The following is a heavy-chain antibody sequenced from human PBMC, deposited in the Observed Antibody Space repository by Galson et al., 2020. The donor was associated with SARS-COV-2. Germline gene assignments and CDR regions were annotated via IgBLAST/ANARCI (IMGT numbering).Heavy chain of an antibody. V-gene: IGHV3-23*03. CDR2: IYSGGST. CDR1: GFTFSSYA. D-gene: IGHD5-18*01. Sequence: GGSLRLSCAASGFTFSSYAMSWVRQAPGKGLEWVSVIYSGGSTYYADSVKGRFTISRDNSKNTLYLQMNSLRAEDTAVYYCAKEEVDTAMDYWGQGTLVTVSS. J-gene: IGHJ4*02. CDR3: AKEEVDTAMDY.